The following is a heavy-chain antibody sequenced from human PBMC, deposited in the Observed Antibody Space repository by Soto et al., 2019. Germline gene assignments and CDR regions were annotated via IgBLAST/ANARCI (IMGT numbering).Heavy chain of an antibody. CDR1: GGSFSTYG. J-gene: IGHJ6*02. CDR2: IIPKFGTT. CDR3: ARGMYGGYRYYYYYYVMDF. V-gene: IGHV1-69*13. Sequence: SVKVSFKASGGSFSTYGINWVRLAPGQGLEWMGGIIPKFGTTNYAQKFRGRVTITADESTNTAYMELNYLRSEDTAVYFCARGMYGGYRYYYYYYVMDFWGQRSTVTVSS. D-gene: IGHD5-12*01.